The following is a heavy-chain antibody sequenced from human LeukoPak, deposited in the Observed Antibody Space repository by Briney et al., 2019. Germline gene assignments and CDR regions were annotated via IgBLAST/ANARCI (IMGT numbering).Heavy chain of an antibody. D-gene: IGHD3-16*01. Sequence: GGSLRLSCAASGFTFSSYAMSWVRQAPGKGLEWVSAISGSGGSTYYADSVKGRFTISRDNSKNTLYLQMNSLRAEDTAVYYCAKGGNRIGAFDDYYYYGMDVRGQGTTVTVSS. J-gene: IGHJ6*02. CDR3: AKGGNRIGAFDDYYYYGMDV. CDR2: ISGSGGST. V-gene: IGHV3-23*01. CDR1: GFTFSSYA.